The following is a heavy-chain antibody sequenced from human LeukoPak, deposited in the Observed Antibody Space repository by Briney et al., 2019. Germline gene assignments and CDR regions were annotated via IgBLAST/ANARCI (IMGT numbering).Heavy chain of an antibody. J-gene: IGHJ6*02. V-gene: IGHV4-61*01. CDR3: GAGGYYYGMDV. CDR2: IYCSGST. CDR1: GGSVSSGSYY. Sequence: SETLSLTCTASGGSVSSGSYYWSWIRQPPGKGLEWIGYIYCSGSTNYNPSLKSRVTISVNTSKNQFSLKLSSVTAADTAVYYCGAGGYYYGMDVWGQGTTVTVSS.